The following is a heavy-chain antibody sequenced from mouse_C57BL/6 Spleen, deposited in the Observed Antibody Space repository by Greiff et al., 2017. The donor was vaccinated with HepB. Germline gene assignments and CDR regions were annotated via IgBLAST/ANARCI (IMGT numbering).Heavy chain of an antibody. Sequence: QVQLQQSGAELVKPGASVKLSCKASGYTFTSYWMQWVKQRPGQGLEWIGEIDPSDSYTNYNQKFKGKATLTVDTSSSTAYMQLSSLTSEDSAVYYCARRGYSNPRRGWYFDVWGTGTTVTVSS. CDR3: ARRGYSNPRRGWYFDV. CDR2: IDPSDSYT. V-gene: IGHV1-50*01. D-gene: IGHD2-5*01. CDR1: GYTFTSYW. J-gene: IGHJ1*03.